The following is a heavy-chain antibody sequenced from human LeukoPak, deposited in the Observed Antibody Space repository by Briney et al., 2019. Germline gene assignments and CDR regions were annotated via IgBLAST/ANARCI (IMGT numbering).Heavy chain of an antibody. V-gene: IGHV3-48*03. Sequence: GGSLRLSCAASGFTFSSYEMNWVRQAPGKGLEWVSYISSSGSTIYYADSVKGRFTISRDNAKNSLYLQMNSLRAEDTAVYYCARDSSVQWELPFDYWGQGTLVTVSS. CDR1: GFTFSSYE. J-gene: IGHJ4*02. CDR2: ISSSGSTI. CDR3: ARDSSVQWELPFDY. D-gene: IGHD1-26*01.